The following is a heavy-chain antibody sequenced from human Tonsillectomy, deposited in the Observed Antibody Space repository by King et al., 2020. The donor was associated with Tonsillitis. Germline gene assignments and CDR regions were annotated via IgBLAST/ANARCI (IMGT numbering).Heavy chain of an antibody. D-gene: IGHD3-22*01. V-gene: IGHV3-23*04. J-gene: IGHJ4*02. CDR2: ISGSGRST. CDR1: GFTFSSYA. Sequence: QLVQSGGGLVQPGGSLRLSCAASGFTFSSYAMSWVRQAPGKGLEWVSVISGSGRSTYYSDSVKGRFTISRDNSKNTLYLQMNSLRAEDTALYYCAKGVGAYYYDSSGYSSFFDYWGQGTLVTVSS. CDR3: AKGVGAYYYDSSGYSSFFDY.